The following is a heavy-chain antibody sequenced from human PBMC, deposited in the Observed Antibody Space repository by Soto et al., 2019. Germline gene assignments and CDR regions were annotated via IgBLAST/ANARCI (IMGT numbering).Heavy chain of an antibody. J-gene: IGHJ5*02. CDR1: GFTFSPYA. CDR3: ARDPFRHFDP. CDR2: INNNGAGT. Sequence: GGSLRLSCAASGFTFSPYAMSWVRRAPGKGLEWLSSINNNGAGTYYADSVRGRFTISRDNSKNTLYLQMNSLRAEDTAVYYCARDPFRHFDPWGQGTLVTVS. D-gene: IGHD3-9*01. V-gene: IGHV3-23*01.